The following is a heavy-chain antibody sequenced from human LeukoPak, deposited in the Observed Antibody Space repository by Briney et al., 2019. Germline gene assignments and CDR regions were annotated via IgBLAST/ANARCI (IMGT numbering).Heavy chain of an antibody. CDR2: IYYTGRT. Sequence: SETLSLTCTVSGGSISTYYWSWIRQPPGKGLEWVGYIYYTGRTNYSPSLKSRVTISVDTSKDQFSLKLISVTAADTAVYYCARVVLSSDWAFDNWGQGTMVTVSS. CDR1: GGSISTYY. D-gene: IGHD2-21*01. CDR3: ARVVLSSDWAFDN. J-gene: IGHJ3*02. V-gene: IGHV4-59*01.